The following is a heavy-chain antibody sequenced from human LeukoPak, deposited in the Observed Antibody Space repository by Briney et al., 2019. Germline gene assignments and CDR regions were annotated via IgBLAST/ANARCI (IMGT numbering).Heavy chain of an antibody. V-gene: IGHV5-51*01. CDR1: GYTFSTYW. CDR2: IYRDDSDT. J-gene: IGHJ6*02. Sequence: GESLKISCKGSGYTFSTYWLGWARHMPGKGLEWMGIIYRDDSDTRCSPSFQGQVTISADKSISTAYLQWSSLKASDTAMYYCARHDYGDFPPCHGMDVWGQGTTVTVCS. D-gene: IGHD4-17*01. CDR3: ARHDYGDFPPCHGMDV.